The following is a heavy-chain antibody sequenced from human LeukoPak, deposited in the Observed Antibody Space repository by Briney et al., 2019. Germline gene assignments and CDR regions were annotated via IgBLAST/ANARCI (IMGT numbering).Heavy chain of an antibody. CDR2: IFYSGST. D-gene: IGHD1-26*01. CDR1: GGSISGYY. J-gene: IGHJ4*02. Sequence: SETLSLTCTVSGGSISGYYWSWIRQPPGKGLEWIGYIFYSGSTNYNPSLKSRVTISVDTSKNQFALKLSSVTAADTAVYYCARGEWDLLFDYWGQGTLVTVSS. V-gene: IGHV4-59*01. CDR3: ARGEWDLLFDY.